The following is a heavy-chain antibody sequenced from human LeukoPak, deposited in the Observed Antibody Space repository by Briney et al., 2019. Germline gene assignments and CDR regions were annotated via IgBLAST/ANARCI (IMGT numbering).Heavy chain of an antibody. CDR3: LTVVETTIAAFDI. CDR2: INSDGSST. J-gene: IGHJ3*02. D-gene: IGHD1-26*01. CDR1: GFTFSSYW. Sequence: PGGSLRLSCAASGFTFSSYWMHWVRQAPGKGLVWVSRINSDGSSTSYADSVKGRFTISRDNAKKTLYLQMNSLRVEDTAVYYCLTVVETTIAAFDIWGQGTMVTVSS. V-gene: IGHV3-74*01.